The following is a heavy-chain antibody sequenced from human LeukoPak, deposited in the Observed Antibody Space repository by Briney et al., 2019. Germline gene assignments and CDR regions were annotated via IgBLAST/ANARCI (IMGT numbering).Heavy chain of an antibody. D-gene: IGHD5-12*01. V-gene: IGHV1-2*02. CDR3: ARARGYSGYDIYYFDY. CDR1: GFTFSSYG. Sequence: PGGSLRLSCAASGFTFSSYGMHWVRQAPGQGLEWMGWINPNSGGTNYAQKFQGRVTMTRDTSISTAYMELSRLRSDDTAVYYCARARGYSGYDIYYFDYWGQGTLVTVSS. J-gene: IGHJ4*02. CDR2: INPNSGGT.